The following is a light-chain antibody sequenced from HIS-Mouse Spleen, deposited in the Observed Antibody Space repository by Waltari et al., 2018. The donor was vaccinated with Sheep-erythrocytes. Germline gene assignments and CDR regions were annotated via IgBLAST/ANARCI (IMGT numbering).Light chain of an antibody. V-gene: IGLV3-1*01. CDR1: KLGDKY. CDR3: QAWDSSTAVV. J-gene: IGLJ2*01. CDR2: QDS. Sequence: SYELTQPPSVSVSPGQTASITCSGDKLGDKYACWYQQKPGKSPVLVIYQDSKRPSGIPYRFSGANSGNTATLAISGTQAMDEADYYCQAWDSSTAVVFGGGTKLTVL.